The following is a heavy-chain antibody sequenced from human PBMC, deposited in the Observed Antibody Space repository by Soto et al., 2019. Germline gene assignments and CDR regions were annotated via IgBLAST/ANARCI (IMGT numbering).Heavy chain of an antibody. D-gene: IGHD3-3*01. J-gene: IGHJ5*02. CDR2: ISGSGGST. V-gene: IGHV3-23*01. CDR3: AKSYYDFWSGCP. CDR1: GFTFSSYA. Sequence: PGGSLRLSCAASGFTFSSYAMSWVRQAPGKGLGWVSAISGSGGSTYYADSVKGRFTISRDNSKDTLYLQMNSLRAEDTAVYYCAKSYYDFWSGCPWGQGTLVTVSS.